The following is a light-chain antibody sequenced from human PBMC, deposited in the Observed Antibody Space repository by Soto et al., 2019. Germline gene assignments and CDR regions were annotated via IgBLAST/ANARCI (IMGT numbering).Light chain of an antibody. J-gene: IGKJ4*01. CDR2: GAS. CDR1: QSVSSSY. V-gene: IGKV3-15*01. Sequence: IVLTQSPGTLSLSPGERATLSCRASQSVSSSYLAWYQQKPGQAPRLLIYGASTSATGGPARFSGSGSGTEFTLTISSLQSEDYAVDYCQQYNNWPPLTFGGGTKVDIK. CDR3: QQYNNWPPLT.